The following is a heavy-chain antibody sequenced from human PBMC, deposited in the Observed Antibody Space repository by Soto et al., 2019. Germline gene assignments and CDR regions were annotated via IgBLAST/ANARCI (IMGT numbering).Heavy chain of an antibody. V-gene: IGHV3-23*01. J-gene: IGHJ4*02. CDR1: GFTFSSYA. CDR3: AKGIVGATRNYFDY. Sequence: PGGSLRLSCAASGFTFSSYAMSWVRQDPGKGLEWVSAISGSGGSTYYADSVKGRFTISRDNSKNTLYLQMNSLRAEDTAVYYCAKGIVGATRNYFDYWGQGTLVTVSS. D-gene: IGHD1-26*01. CDR2: ISGSGGST.